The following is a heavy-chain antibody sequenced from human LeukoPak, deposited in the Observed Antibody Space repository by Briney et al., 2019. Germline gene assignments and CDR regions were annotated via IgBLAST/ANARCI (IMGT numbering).Heavy chain of an antibody. CDR2: IYTSGST. V-gene: IGHV4-4*07. J-gene: IGHJ3*02. D-gene: IGHD3-22*01. Sequence: SETLSLTCTVPGDSISSTNWSWIRQRARKGLGWIGRIYTSGSTNYTPSLKSRVTIPVDKSKNQFSLKLSSVTAADTAVYYCASEALPGYSSGWYGSYDSSGYYYKEAFDIWGQGTMVTVSS. CDR1: GDSISSTN. CDR3: ASEALPGYSSGWYGSYDSSGYYYKEAFDI.